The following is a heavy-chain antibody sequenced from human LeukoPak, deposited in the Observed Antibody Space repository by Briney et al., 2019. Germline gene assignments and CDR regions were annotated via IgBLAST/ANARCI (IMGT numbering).Heavy chain of an antibody. V-gene: IGHV3-21*01. J-gene: IGHJ4*02. CDR1: GFNFDSYS. CDR3: ARERYGDSPYFDY. CDR2: ISSSSSHI. D-gene: IGHD4-17*01. Sequence: GGSLRLSCGASGFNFDSYSMNWVRQAPGKGLEWVSFISSSSSHIYYADSVKGRFTISRDNAENSLYLQMSSLRDEDTAVYYCARERYGDSPYFDYWGQGTLVTVSS.